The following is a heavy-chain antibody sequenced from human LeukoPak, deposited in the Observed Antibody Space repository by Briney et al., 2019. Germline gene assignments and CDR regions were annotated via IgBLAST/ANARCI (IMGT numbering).Heavy chain of an antibody. V-gene: IGHV3-48*03. CDR3: AREGGSRVVIYFDY. D-gene: IGHD1-26*01. CDR2: VSSSGSTI. CDR1: ELHFSSHS. Sequence: GGSLRLSCVASELHFSSHSLNWVRQAPGKGLEWVSYVSSSGSTIYYADSVKGRFTISRDNAKNSLYLLMNSLRAGDTAVYYCAREGGSRVVIYFDYWGQGTLVTVSS. J-gene: IGHJ4*02.